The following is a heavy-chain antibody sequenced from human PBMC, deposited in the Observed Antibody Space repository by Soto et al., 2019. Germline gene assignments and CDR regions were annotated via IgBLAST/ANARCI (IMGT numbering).Heavy chain of an antibody. CDR3: ARGGPAAGYDL. J-gene: IGHJ4*02. V-gene: IGHV1-8*01. Sequence: ASVKVPCKASGCTFSSNDMNWVPQASGQGLEWVRGMNPSTGGSAYAQDFQGRITMTRDAATSTAYMELTSLRSDDTAVYYCARGGPAAGYDLWGQGTLVTV. CDR2: MNPSTGGS. D-gene: IGHD6-13*01. CDR1: GCTFSSND.